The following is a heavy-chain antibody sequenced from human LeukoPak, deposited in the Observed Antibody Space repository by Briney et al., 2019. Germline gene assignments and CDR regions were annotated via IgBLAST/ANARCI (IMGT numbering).Heavy chain of an antibody. J-gene: IGHJ4*02. CDR3: ARDQSYYYGSGSYLGFDY. CDR1: GYTFTSYG. CDR2: ISAYNGNT. D-gene: IGHD3-10*01. Sequence: GASVKVSCKASGYTFTSYGISWVRQAPGQGLEWMGWISAYNGNTNYAQKLQGRVTMTTDTSTSTAYMELRSLRSDDTAVYYCARDQSYYYGSGSYLGFDYWGQGTLVTVSS. V-gene: IGHV1-18*01.